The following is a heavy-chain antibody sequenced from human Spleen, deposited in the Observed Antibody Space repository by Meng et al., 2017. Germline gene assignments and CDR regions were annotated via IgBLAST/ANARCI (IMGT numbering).Heavy chain of an antibody. V-gene: IGHV4-34*01. J-gene: IGHJ4*02. CDR1: GGSLSDYY. CDR3: ARGPTTMAHDFDY. Sequence: QVQLQQWGAGLLKPSETLSLTCVVSGGSLSDYYWSWIRHPPGKGLEWIGEINHSGSTNYNPSLESRATISVDTSQNNLSLKLSSVTAADSAVYYCARGPTTMAHDFDYWGQGTLVTVSS. D-gene: IGHD4-11*01. CDR2: INHSGST.